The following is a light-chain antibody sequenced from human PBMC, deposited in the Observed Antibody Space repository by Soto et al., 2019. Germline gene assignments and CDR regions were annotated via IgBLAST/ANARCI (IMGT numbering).Light chain of an antibody. CDR3: AAWDDSLNGHV. CDR1: SSNIGSNN. Sequence: QSVLTQPPSASGTPGQRVTISCSGSSSNIGSNNVNWYQHFPGTAPKLLIYNRDQRPSGVPDRFSGSKSDTSASLAISGLQSGDEADYYCAAWDDSLNGHVFGSGTKVTVL. V-gene: IGLV1-44*01. CDR2: NRD. J-gene: IGLJ1*01.